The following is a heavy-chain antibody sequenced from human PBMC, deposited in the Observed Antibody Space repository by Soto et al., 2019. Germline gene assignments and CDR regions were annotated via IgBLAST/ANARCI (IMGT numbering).Heavy chain of an antibody. J-gene: IGHJ6*02. CDR2: INHSGST. V-gene: IGHV4-34*01. Sequence: KAXGTLALIFAVYGGSVSGYYGSWIRQPPGKGLEWIGEINHSGSTNYNPSLKSRVTISVDTSKNQFSLKLSSVTAADTAVYYCARGPKRFLEWLFNGPGSYYYYGMDVWGQGTTVTVSS. CDR1: GGSVSGYY. D-gene: IGHD3-3*01. CDR3: ARGPKRFLEWLFNGPGSYYYYGMDV.